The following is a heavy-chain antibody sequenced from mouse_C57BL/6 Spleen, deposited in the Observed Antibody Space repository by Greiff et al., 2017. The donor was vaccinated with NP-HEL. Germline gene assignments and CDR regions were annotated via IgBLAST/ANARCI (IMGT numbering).Heavy chain of an antibody. J-gene: IGHJ2*01. CDR2: INPNNGGT. D-gene: IGHD2-13*01. CDR3: DSCDYDRGSYAFDD. CDR1: GFTFTDYY. V-gene: IGHV1-26*01. Sequence: VQLQQSGPELVKPGASVKISCTASGFTFTDYYMNWVKQSHGKSLEWIGDINPNNGGTSYNQKFKGKATLTVDKSSSTAYMELRSLTSEDSAVNDGDSCDYDRGSYAFDDWGQGTTLTVSS.